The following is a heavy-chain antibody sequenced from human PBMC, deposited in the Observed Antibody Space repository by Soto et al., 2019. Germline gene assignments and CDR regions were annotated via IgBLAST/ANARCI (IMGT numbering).Heavy chain of an antibody. CDR2: ISCDGSNK. J-gene: IGHJ6*02. V-gene: IGHV3-30*18. CDR3: AKAEFRIFGPPADTPYYYYGMDV. CDR1: GFTFSSYG. Sequence: GGSLRLSCAASGFTFSSYGLPWVRQAPGKGLEWVAVISCDGSNKYYADSVKGRFTISRDNSKNTLYLQMNSLRAEDTAVYYCAKAEFRIFGPPADTPYYYYGMDVWGQGTTVTVSS. D-gene: IGHD3-3*01.